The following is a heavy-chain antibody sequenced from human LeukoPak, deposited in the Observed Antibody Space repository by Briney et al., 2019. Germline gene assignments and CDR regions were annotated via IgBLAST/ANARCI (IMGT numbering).Heavy chain of an antibody. CDR1: GGSMSSYY. J-gene: IGHJ3*02. Sequence: SETLSLTCTVSGGSMSSYYRSWIRQPPGKGLEWVGYIYYSGTTSYNPSLKSRVTISVDTSKNQFSLKLSSVTAADTAVYYCARDVSGVAGSAFDIWGQGTMVTVSS. CDR2: IYYSGTT. V-gene: IGHV4-59*01. CDR3: ARDVSGVAGSAFDI. D-gene: IGHD6-19*01.